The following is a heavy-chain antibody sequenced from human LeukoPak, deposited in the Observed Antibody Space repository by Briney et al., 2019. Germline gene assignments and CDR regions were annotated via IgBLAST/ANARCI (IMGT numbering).Heavy chain of an antibody. CDR1: GFTFTDYW. Sequence: GGSLRLSCAASGFTFTDYWMTWVRQAPGKGLGWVANIKQDGSVKYYVDSVKGRFTISRDNAQNSLYLQMNSLRAEDTAVCYCARDEPDYWGQGTLVTVSS. J-gene: IGHJ4*02. CDR2: IKQDGSVK. CDR3: ARDEPDY. V-gene: IGHV3-7*01.